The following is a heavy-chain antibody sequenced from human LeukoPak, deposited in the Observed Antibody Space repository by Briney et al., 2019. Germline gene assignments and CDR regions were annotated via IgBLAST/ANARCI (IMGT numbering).Heavy chain of an antibody. Sequence: GGSLRLSCAASGFTFRSYWMSWVRQAPGKGLEWVASINQGGSVKYYVDSVKGRFTISRDDAKNSLYVQMNSLRDEDTAVYYCARVGYSGWNLEYWGQGTLVTVSS. D-gene: IGHD5-12*01. CDR2: INQGGSVK. CDR1: GFTFRSYW. V-gene: IGHV3-7*01. CDR3: ARVGYSGWNLEY. J-gene: IGHJ4*02.